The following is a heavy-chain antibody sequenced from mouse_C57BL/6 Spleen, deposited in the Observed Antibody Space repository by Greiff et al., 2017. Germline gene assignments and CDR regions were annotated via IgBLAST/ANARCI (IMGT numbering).Heavy chain of an antibody. J-gene: IGHJ4*01. V-gene: IGHV1-76*01. CDR1: GYTFTDYY. CDR3: ARALRGFYYDMDY. CDR2: IDPGSGNT. D-gene: IGHD2-12*01. Sequence: VQLQQSGAELVRPGASVKLSCKASGYTFTDYYIHWVKQRPGQGLEWIARIDPGSGNTNYNEKFKGKATLTADKSSSTAYMQLSSLTSEDSAVYFCARALRGFYYDMDYWGQGTSVTVSS.